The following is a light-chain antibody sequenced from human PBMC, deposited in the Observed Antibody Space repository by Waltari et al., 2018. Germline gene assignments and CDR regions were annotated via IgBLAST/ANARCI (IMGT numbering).Light chain of an antibody. CDR2: SNK. J-gene: IGLJ2*01. CDR1: SPNIGSNH. V-gene: IGLV1-47*02. Sequence: QSVLTQPPSASGTPGQRVTISCSGSSPNIGSNHVYWYQQLPGTAPKLLIYSNKQRPSGVPDRFSGSKSGTSASLAISGLRSEDEADYYCAAWDDSLSGVVFGGGTKLTVL. CDR3: AAWDDSLSGVV.